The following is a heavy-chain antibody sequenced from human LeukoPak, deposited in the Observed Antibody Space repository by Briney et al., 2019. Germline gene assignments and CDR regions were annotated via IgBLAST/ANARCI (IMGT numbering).Heavy chain of an antibody. Sequence: ASVKVSCKASGYTFTSYYIHWMRQAPGQGLEWMGWINPNSGGTSYAQKFQGRVTMTRDTSISTAYMELSRLRSDDTAVYYCARGRCSSRSCYLFDYWGQGTLVTVSS. CDR3: ARGRCSSRSCYLFDY. D-gene: IGHD2-2*01. CDR2: INPNSGGT. CDR1: GYTFTSYY. J-gene: IGHJ4*02. V-gene: IGHV1-2*02.